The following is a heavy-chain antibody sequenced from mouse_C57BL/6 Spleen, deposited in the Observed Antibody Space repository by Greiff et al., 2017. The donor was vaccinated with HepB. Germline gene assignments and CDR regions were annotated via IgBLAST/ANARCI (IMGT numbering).Heavy chain of an antibody. D-gene: IGHD2-3*01. CDR3: ARSLDGYYFDD. J-gene: IGHJ2*01. Sequence: VQLQQPGAELVRPGSSVKLSCKASGYTFTSYWMDWVKQRPGQGLEWIGNIYPSDSETHYNQKFKDKATLTEDKSSSTAYMQRSSLTSEDSAVYYCARSLDGYYFDDWGQGTTLTVSS. CDR2: IYPSDSET. V-gene: IGHV1-61*01. CDR1: GYTFTSYW.